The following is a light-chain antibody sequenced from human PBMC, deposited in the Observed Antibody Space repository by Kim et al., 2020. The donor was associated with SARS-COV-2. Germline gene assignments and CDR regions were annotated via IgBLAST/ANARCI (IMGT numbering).Light chain of an antibody. V-gene: IGKV1-27*01. CDR3: QKCDSAPWT. J-gene: IGKJ1*01. CDR1: QDISNS. CDR2: AAS. Sequence: ASVGDIVTITCRASQDISNSLAWFQLKPGKAPKLLIYAASALQPGVPSRFSGSGSGTDFTLTVTSLQPEDVATYYCQKCDSAPWTFGQGTKVDIK.